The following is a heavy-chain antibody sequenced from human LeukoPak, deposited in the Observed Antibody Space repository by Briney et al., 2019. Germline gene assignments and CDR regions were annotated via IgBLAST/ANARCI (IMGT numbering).Heavy chain of an antibody. CDR1: GFTFDDYA. CDR3: ANYDFWSEYKVDV. J-gene: IGHJ6*04. Sequence: GGSLRLSCAASGFTFDDYAMHWVRQAPGKGPEWVSGISWNSGSIGYADSVRGRFTISRDNAKNSLYLQMNSLRAEDTAVYYCANYDFWSEYKVDVWGKGTTVTVSS. V-gene: IGHV3-9*01. CDR2: ISWNSGSI. D-gene: IGHD3-3*01.